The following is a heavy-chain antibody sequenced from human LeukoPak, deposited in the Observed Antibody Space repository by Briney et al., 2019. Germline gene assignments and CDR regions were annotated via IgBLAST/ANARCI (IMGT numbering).Heavy chain of an antibody. V-gene: IGHV1-2*02. CDR2: ITPSGGT. Sequence: ASVKVSCKASGYTFTSYAMHWVRQAPGQGLEWMGWITPSGGTNYPQKFQGRVAITRDTSITTAYMDLSRLTSDDTAAYYCARGYPLSTTAAGTYFQHWGQGTLVTVSS. J-gene: IGHJ1*01. CDR3: ARGYPLSTTAAGTYFQH. CDR1: GYTFTSYA. D-gene: IGHD6-13*01.